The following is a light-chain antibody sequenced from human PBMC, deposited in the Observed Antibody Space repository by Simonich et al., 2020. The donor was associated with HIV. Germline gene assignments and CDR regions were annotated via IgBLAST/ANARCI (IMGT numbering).Light chain of an antibody. J-gene: IGKJ2*01. CDR1: QNISSY. CDR3: QQSYSTPPYT. V-gene: IGKV1-39*01. Sequence: DIQMTQSPSSLSASVGDRVTITCRASQNISSYLNWYQQKPWKAPNLLIYAASSLQSGVPSRFSGSGSGTDFTLTISSLQPEDFATYYCQQSYSTPPYTFGQGTKLEIK. CDR2: AAS.